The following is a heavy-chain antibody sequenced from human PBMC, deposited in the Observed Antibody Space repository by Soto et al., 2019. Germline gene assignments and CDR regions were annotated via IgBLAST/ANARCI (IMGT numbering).Heavy chain of an antibody. CDR2: IAAYNGHT. Sequence: QVQLVQSGTEVKKPGASVKVSCKTSGYTFTTYIITRVRQAPGQGLEWVGWIAAYNGHTNYAQKFQDRVTMTMDTSTSTAYMELMSLRSDDTAVYYCARANVLMAYPSFDYWGQGTLVTVSS. CDR3: ARANVLMAYPSFDY. D-gene: IGHD2-8*01. CDR1: GYTFTTYI. J-gene: IGHJ4*02. V-gene: IGHV1-18*01.